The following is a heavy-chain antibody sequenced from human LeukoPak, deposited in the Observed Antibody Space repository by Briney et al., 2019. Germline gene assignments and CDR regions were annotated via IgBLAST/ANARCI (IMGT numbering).Heavy chain of an antibody. D-gene: IGHD2-2*01. CDR2: INHSGST. V-gene: IGHV4-34*01. Sequence: SETLSLTCAAYGGTFSGYYWGWFRQPPGKGLEWIGEINHSGSTNYNPSLKSRLTVSVDTPKNQFSLKLSSVTAADTAVYYCARRTAVPAAKYYCIDVWGKGTTVTVSS. J-gene: IGHJ6*03. CDR1: GGTFSGYY. CDR3: ARRTAVPAAKYYCIDV.